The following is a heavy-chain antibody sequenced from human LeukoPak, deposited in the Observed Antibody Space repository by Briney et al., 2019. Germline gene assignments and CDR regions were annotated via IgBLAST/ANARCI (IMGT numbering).Heavy chain of an antibody. Sequence: SETLSLTCTVSGGSISSYYWSWIRQPPGKGLEWIGYIYSSGNTNHNPSLKSRVTISVDTSKNQFSLKLSSVTAADTALYYCAREGYYDTSGYYYFDYWGQGTLVTVSS. D-gene: IGHD3-22*01. J-gene: IGHJ4*02. V-gene: IGHV4-59*01. CDR3: AREGYYDTSGYYYFDY. CDR2: IYSSGNT. CDR1: GGSISSYY.